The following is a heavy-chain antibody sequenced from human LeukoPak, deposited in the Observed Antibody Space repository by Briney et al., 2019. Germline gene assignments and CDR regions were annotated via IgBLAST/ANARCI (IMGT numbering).Heavy chain of an antibody. CDR3: ARDNGRQWLVRGTDAFDI. Sequence: GGSLRLSCAASGFTFSSYWMSWVRQAPGKGLEWVANIKQDGSEIYYVDSVKGRFTISRDNAKNSLYLQMNSLRAEDTAVYYCARDNGRQWLVRGTDAFDIWGQGTMVTVSS. CDR1: GFTFSSYW. D-gene: IGHD6-19*01. V-gene: IGHV3-7*01. J-gene: IGHJ3*02. CDR2: IKQDGSEI.